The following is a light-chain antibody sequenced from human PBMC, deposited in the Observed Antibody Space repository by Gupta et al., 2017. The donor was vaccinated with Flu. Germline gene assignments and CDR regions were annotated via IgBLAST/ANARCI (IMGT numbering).Light chain of an antibody. V-gene: IGKV1-5*03. CDR2: KAS. CDR1: QSISSW. Sequence: GDRVTITCRASQSISSWLAWYQQKPGKAPKLPIYKASILESGVPSRFSGSGSGTEFTLTISSLQPDDLAAYYCQQYEAYPLTFGGGTKVEIK. J-gene: IGKJ4*01. CDR3: QQYEAYPLT.